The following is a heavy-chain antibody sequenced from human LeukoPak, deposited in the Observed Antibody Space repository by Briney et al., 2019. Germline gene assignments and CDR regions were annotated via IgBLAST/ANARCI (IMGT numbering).Heavy chain of an antibody. CDR1: GYTFTGYY. CDR3: ARTPPHYDFWSGYLY. J-gene: IGHJ4*02. CDR2: INPNSGGA. V-gene: IGHV1-2*02. D-gene: IGHD3-3*01. Sequence: GASVKVSCKASGYTFTGYYIHWVRQAPGQGLEWMGWINPNSGGANYARKFQGRVTMTRDTSIITAYMELSRLRSDDTAVYYCARTPPHYDFWSGYLYWGQGTLVTVSS.